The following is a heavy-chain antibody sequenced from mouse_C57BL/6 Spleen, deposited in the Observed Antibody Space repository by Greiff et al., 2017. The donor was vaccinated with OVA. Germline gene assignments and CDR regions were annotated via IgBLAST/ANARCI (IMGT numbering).Heavy chain of an antibody. V-gene: IGHV1-55*01. CDR2: IYPGSGST. Sequence: QVQLKQPGAELVKPGASVKMSCKASGYTFTSYWITWVKQRPGQGLEWIGDIYPGSGSTNYNEKFKSKATLTVDTSSSTAYMQLSSLTSEDSAVYYCAREGDYDRYFDVWGTGTTVTVSS. J-gene: IGHJ1*03. D-gene: IGHD2-4*01. CDR3: AREGDYDRYFDV. CDR1: GYTFTSYW.